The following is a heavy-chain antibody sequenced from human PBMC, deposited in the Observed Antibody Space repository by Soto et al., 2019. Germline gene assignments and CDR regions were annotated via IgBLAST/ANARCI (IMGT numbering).Heavy chain of an antibody. V-gene: IGHV4-39*01. CDR1: GGSISSSSYS. D-gene: IGHD6-13*01. CDR2: IYYSGST. CDR3: ASAGSSISWLEY. Sequence: QVQLQESGPGLVKPSETLSLTCTVSGGSISSSSYSWGWVRQPPGKGLEWIGIIYYSGSTYYSPSLKSRATLSVDTSKNQLSLKLSSVTAADTALYYCASAGSSISWLEYWGQGTLVTVSS. J-gene: IGHJ4*02.